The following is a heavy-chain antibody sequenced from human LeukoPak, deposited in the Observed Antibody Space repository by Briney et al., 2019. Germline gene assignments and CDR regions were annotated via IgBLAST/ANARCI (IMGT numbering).Heavy chain of an antibody. V-gene: IGHV3-23*01. Sequence: GGSLRLSCAASGFTFSSYAMAWVRQAPGKGLEWVSSITRRGADTYYADSVKGRFTISRDNSNNTLYVQMNSLRAEDTAVYYCAKDQMVRGGYFYYGMDVWGQGTTVTVSS. CDR3: AKDQMVRGGYFYYGMDV. CDR1: GFTFSSYA. D-gene: IGHD3-10*01. CDR2: ITRRGADT. J-gene: IGHJ6*02.